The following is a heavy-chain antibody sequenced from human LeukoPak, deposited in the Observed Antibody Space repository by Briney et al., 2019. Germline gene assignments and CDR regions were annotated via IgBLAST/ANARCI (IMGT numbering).Heavy chain of an antibody. D-gene: IGHD4-17*01. CDR3: ARLTVTIDY. Sequence: PGGSLRLSCAASGFTFSSYSMNWVRQAPGKGLEWVSYISSSSSTIYYSDSVKGRFTISRDNAKNSLYLQMYSLRAEDTAVYYCARLTVTIDYWGQGTLVTVSS. V-gene: IGHV3-48*01. CDR1: GFTFSSYS. CDR2: ISSSSSTI. J-gene: IGHJ4*02.